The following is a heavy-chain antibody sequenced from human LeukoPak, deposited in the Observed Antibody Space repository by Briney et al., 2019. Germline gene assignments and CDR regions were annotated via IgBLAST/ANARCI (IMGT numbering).Heavy chain of an antibody. D-gene: IGHD3-22*01. CDR2: IHNSGST. J-gene: IGHJ5*02. V-gene: IGHV4-61*01. CDR3: ARGGWYYDSSGLNWFDP. CDR1: GGSVRSGSYY. Sequence: SETLSLTCTVSGGSVRSGSYYWNWIRQPPGKGLEWIGYIHNSGSTNYNPSLKSRVTISVDTSKNQFSLNLSSVTAADTAVYYCARGGWYYDSSGLNWFDPWGQGTLVTVSS.